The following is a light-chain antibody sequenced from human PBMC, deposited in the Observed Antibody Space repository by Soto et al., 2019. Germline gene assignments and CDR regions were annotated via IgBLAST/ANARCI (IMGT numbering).Light chain of an antibody. J-gene: IGKJ4*01. CDR1: QSVSSY. V-gene: IGKV3-11*01. CDR2: DAS. Sequence: EIVLTQSPATLSLSPGERATLSCRASQSVSSYLAWYQQKPGQAPRLLIFDASNRATGTPARFSGSGSGTDFILTISSLEPEDFAVYYCQQYGSSPLTFGGGTKVEIK. CDR3: QQYGSSPLT.